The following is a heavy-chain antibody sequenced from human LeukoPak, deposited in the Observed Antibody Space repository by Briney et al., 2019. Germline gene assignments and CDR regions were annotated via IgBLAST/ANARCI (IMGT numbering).Heavy chain of an antibody. CDR2: INPNSGGT. J-gene: IGHJ6*02. CDR3: ARKRDLNYYYGMDV. CDR1: GYTFTGYY. V-gene: IGHV1-2*02. Sequence: ASVKVSCKASGYTFTGYYMHWVRQAPGQGLEWMGWINPNSGGTNYAQKLQGRVTMTRDTSISTAYMELSRLRSDDTAVYYCARKRDLNYYYGMDVWGQGTTVTVSS.